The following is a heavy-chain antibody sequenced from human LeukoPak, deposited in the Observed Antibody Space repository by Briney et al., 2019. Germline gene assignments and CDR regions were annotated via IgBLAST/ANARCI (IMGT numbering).Heavy chain of an antibody. Sequence: GRSLRLSCAASGFTFSSYGMHWVRQAPGKGLEWVAVISYDGSNKYYADSVKGRFTISRDNSKNTLYLQMNSLRAEDTAVYYCAKDLVTTGTYYFDYWGQGTLVTVSS. CDR3: AKDLVTTGTYYFDY. J-gene: IGHJ4*02. CDR2: ISYDGSNK. CDR1: GFTFSSYG. D-gene: IGHD4-17*01. V-gene: IGHV3-30*18.